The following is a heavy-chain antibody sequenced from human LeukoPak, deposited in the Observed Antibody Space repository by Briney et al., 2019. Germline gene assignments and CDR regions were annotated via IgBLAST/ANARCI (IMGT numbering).Heavy chain of an antibody. D-gene: IGHD4-17*01. CDR1: GFTFSRYD. CDR3: ARGPYGDYVDAFDI. J-gene: IGHJ3*02. V-gene: IGHV3-13*01. CDR2: IGTAGDT. Sequence: PGGSLRLSCAASGFTFSRYDMHWVRQATGKGLEWVSGIGTAGDTYYAGSVKGRFTISRENAKNSLYLQMNSLTAGDTAVYYCARGPYGDYVDAFDIWGQGTMVTVSS.